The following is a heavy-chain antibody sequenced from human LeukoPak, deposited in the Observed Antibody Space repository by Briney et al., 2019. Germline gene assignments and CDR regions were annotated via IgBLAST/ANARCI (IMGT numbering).Heavy chain of an antibody. CDR3: AKAVVVRGYFDY. D-gene: IGHD3-10*01. Sequence: MSSETLSLTCTVSGGSISSSSYYWGWIRQPPGKGLEWIGSIYYSGSTYYNPSLKSRVTISVDTSKNQFSLKLSSVTAADTAVYYCAKAVVVRGYFDYWGQGTLVTVSS. CDR1: GGSISSSSYY. CDR2: IYYSGST. V-gene: IGHV4-39*07. J-gene: IGHJ4*02.